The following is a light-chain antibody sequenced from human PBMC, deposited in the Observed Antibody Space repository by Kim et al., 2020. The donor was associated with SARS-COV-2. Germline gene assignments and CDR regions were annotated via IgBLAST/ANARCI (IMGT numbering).Light chain of an antibody. CDR1: ESISRY. CDR2: FAS. CDR3: QHSYSTLQWT. J-gene: IGKJ1*01. Sequence: SVGDRVTITFRASESISRYLNCYQQKPGKSPKLLIYFASNLQSVFPSRFTGSGSGTDFTLTIGSLQPEDFATYYCQHSYSTLQWTFGQATKVDIK. V-gene: IGKV1-39*01.